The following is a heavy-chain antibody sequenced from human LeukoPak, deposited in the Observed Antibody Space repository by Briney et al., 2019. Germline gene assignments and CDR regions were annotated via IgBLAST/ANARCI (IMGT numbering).Heavy chain of an antibody. V-gene: IGHV1-69*06. Sequence: ASVKVSCKASGGTFSSYAISWVRQAPGQGLEWMGGIIPIFGTANYAQKFQGRVTITSDKSTSTAYMERSSLRAEDTAVYYCARGYSGSYLGAFDIWGQGTMVTVSS. CDR3: ARGYSGSYLGAFDI. J-gene: IGHJ3*02. D-gene: IGHD1-26*01. CDR1: GGTFSSYA. CDR2: IIPIFGTA.